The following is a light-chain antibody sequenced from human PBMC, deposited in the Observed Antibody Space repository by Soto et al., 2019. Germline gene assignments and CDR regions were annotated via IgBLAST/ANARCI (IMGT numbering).Light chain of an antibody. J-gene: IGLJ2*01. CDR3: CSYAGSYTVI. V-gene: IGLV2-11*01. CDR2: DDN. CDR1: SSDVGAYNY. Sequence: QSALTQPRSVSGSPGQSVTISCTGTSSDVGAYNYVSWYQQLPGRAPKLIIYDDNLRPSGVPDRFSGSKSANTASLTISGLQAEDEADYHCCSYAGSYTVIFGGGTKLTVL.